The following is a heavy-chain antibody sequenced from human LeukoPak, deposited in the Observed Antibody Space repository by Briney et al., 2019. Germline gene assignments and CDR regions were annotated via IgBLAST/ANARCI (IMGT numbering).Heavy chain of an antibody. CDR3: GKTTVGYSSGQKPAWPVDY. CDR1: GFTFGSHA. V-gene: IGHV3-23*01. J-gene: IGHJ4*02. Sequence: GGPLRLSCEASGFTFGSHAMYWFRQAPGKGLEWVAGIFGSGGSPHYADPVKGRFTISRDNSRNTVYLQIYSLRAEETAVYYCGKTTVGYSSGQKPAWPVDYWGQGTLVTVSS. CDR2: IFGSGGSP. D-gene: IGHD5-18*01.